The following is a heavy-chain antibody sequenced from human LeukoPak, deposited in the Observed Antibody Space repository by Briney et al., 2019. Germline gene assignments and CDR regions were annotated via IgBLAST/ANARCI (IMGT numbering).Heavy chain of an antibody. CDR2: FGTMSGDT. V-gene: IGHV3-21*01. CDR1: GLIFNSNT. CDR3: SRDQREPWNYIYYGMDV. Sequence: GGSLRLSCAASGLIFNSNTFSWVRQAPGKGLEWVSSFGTMSGDTYYADSVRGRFTMSSDSAKMSVFLQMDSLSVDDTAVYYCSRDQREPWNYIYYGMDVWGQGTTVTVSS. D-gene: IGHD1-7*01. J-gene: IGHJ6*02.